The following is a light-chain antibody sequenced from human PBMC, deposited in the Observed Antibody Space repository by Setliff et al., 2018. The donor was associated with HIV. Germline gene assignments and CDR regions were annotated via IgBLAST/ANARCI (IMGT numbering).Light chain of an antibody. CDR1: SSDVGGYNY. J-gene: IGLJ2*01. V-gene: IGLV2-14*01. CDR2: DVS. CDR3: SSYTSSSTFVV. Sequence: QSALAQPASVSGSPGQSITTSCTGTSSDVGGYNYVSWYQQHPGKAPKLMIYDVSKRPSGVSNRFSGSKSGNTASLTISGLQAEDEADYYCSSYTSSSTFVVFGGGTK.